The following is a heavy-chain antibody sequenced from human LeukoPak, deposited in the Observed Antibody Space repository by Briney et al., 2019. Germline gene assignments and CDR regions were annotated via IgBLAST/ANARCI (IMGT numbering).Heavy chain of an antibody. CDR1: GGSTGSADYY. CDR3: ASLRGGYSSGWLNWFDP. Sequence: PSQTLSLTCTVSGGSTGSADYYWSWIRQPPGKGLEWVGYIYYSGIAYYNPSLKSRVTMSIDTSENQFSLKLNSVTAADTAVYYCASLRGGYSSGWLNWFDPWGQGTLVTVSS. D-gene: IGHD6-19*01. V-gene: IGHV4-30-4*08. J-gene: IGHJ5*02. CDR2: IYYSGIA.